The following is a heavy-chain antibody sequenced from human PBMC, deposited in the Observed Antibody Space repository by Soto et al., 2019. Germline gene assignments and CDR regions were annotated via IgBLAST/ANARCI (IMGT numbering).Heavy chain of an antibody. Sequence: SETLSLTCAVSGDSISSVNWWSWVRQSPGQGLEWIGDIYHTGITNYNPSLQSRVTISVDKFKNEFSLNLTSVTAADTAVYYCARPPGYFTISSLDPWGQGTLVTVSS. J-gene: IGHJ5*02. CDR2: IYHTGIT. CDR1: GDSISSVNW. V-gene: IGHV4-4*02. CDR3: ARPPGYFTISSLDP. D-gene: IGHD2-8*01.